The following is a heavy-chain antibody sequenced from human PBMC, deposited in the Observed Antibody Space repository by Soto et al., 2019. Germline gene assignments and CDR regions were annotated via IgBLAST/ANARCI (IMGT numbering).Heavy chain of an antibody. Sequence: PGGSRRLSCAPSRFTFSNYWMSCVRQAQGKGLEWVANIKEDGSERYYVDSVKGRLTIPRDNAKNSLYLQMTSLRPEDTAVYYCTRGHHSIYNYWGQGTLAIVSS. CDR3: TRGHHSIYNY. V-gene: IGHV3-7*01. CDR1: RFTFSNYW. D-gene: IGHD2-15*01. CDR2: IKEDGSER. J-gene: IGHJ4*02.